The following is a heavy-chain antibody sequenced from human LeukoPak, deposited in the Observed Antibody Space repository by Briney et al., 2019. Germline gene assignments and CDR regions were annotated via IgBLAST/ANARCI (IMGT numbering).Heavy chain of an antibody. CDR1: GGSISSYY. CDR3: ASRPYTYGYFDN. V-gene: IGHV4-4*07. CDR2: IYTSGST. J-gene: IGHJ4*02. Sequence: SETLSLTCTVSGGSISSYYWSWIRQPAGRGLECFVRIYTSGSTNYNPSLKSRVTISIDMSRNQFSLKLSSLTAADTAVYYCASRPYTYGYFDNWGPGTLVTVSS. D-gene: IGHD2-2*02.